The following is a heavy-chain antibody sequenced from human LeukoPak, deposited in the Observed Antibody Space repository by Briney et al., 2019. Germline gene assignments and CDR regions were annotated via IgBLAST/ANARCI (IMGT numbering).Heavy chain of an antibody. CDR3: ARAIYGDYGYDFDY. J-gene: IGHJ4*02. D-gene: IGHD4-17*01. V-gene: IGHV3-23*01. CDR2: ISGSGGST. CDR1: GFTFSSYA. Sequence: GGSLRLSCAASGFTFSSYAMSWVRQAPGKGLEWVSAISGSGGSTYYADSVKGRFTISRDNSKNTLYLQMNSLRAEDTAVYYCARAIYGDYGYDFDYWGQGTLVTVSS.